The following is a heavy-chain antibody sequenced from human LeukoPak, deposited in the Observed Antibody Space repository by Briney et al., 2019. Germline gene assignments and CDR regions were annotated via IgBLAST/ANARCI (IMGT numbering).Heavy chain of an antibody. Sequence: PSETLSPTCTVSGGSISSYYWSWIRQPPGKGLEWIGYIYYSGSTNYNPSLKSRVTISVDTSKNQFSLKLSSVTAADTAVYYCARIVVVVAATWYNWFDPWGQGTLVTVSS. V-gene: IGHV4-59*08. CDR2: IYYSGST. CDR1: GGSISSYY. CDR3: ARIVVVVAATWYNWFDP. J-gene: IGHJ5*02. D-gene: IGHD2-15*01.